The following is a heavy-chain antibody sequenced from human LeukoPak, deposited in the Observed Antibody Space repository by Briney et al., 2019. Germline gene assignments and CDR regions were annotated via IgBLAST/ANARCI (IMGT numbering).Heavy chain of an antibody. CDR2: ITWNSGII. CDR3: AKGGNPDY. Sequence: PGGSLRLSCAASGFTFDDYAMHWVRQAPGKGLEWVAHITWNSGIIGYADSVKGRFTISRGNSKNTMYLQMNSLRIEDTAVYYCAKGGNPDYWGQGTLVTVSS. J-gene: IGHJ4*02. CDR1: GFTFDDYA. V-gene: IGHV3-9*01.